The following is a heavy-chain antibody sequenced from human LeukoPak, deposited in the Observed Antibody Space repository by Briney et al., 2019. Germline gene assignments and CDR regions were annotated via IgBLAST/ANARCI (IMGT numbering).Heavy chain of an antibody. J-gene: IGHJ4*02. D-gene: IGHD2-2*01. Sequence: GASVKVSCKASGYTFTSYGISWVRQAPGQGLEWMGGIIPIFGTANYAQKFQGRVTITADESTSTAYMELSSLRSEDTAVYYCARGSGPATAKSYFDYWGQGTLVTVSS. V-gene: IGHV1-69*13. CDR3: ARGSGPATAKSYFDY. CDR1: GYTFTSYG. CDR2: IIPIFGTA.